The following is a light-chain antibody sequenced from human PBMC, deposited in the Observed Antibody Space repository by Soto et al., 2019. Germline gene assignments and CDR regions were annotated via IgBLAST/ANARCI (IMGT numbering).Light chain of an antibody. Sequence: DIQMTQSPSTLSASVGDRVIITCRASQSIRSWLAWYQQKPGKAPNLLIYKASTLTSGVPSRFSGSGSGTEFTLTISSLQPDDFATYYCQQYDNDSWTFGQGTKVEIK. J-gene: IGKJ1*01. CDR3: QQYDNDSWT. CDR1: QSIRSW. CDR2: KAS. V-gene: IGKV1-5*03.